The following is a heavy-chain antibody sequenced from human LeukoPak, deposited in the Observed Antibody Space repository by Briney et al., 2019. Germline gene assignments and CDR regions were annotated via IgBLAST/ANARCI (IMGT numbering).Heavy chain of an antibody. CDR2: IYHSGRS. D-gene: IGHD3-22*01. CDR1: GYSISSGYY. V-gene: IGHV4-38-2*02. J-gene: IGHJ4*02. Sequence: SETLSLTCTVSGYSISSGYYWGWIRQSPGKGLEWIGSIYHSGRSYYNPSLKSRVTISVDTSKNQFSLKLSSVTAADTAVYYCARRETYYYDSSGYFDYWGQGTLVTVSS. CDR3: ARRETYYYDSSGYFDY.